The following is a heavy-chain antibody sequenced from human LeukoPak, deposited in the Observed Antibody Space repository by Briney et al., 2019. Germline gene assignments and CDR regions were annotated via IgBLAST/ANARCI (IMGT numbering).Heavy chain of an antibody. D-gene: IGHD2-2*01. V-gene: IGHV1-18*01. Sequence: ASVKVSCKASGGTFSSYGISWVRQAPGQGLEWMGWISAYNGNTNYAQKLQGRVTMTTDTSTSTAYMELRSLRSDDTAVYYCARAPGYCSSTSCYRAGGYYYYYMDVWGKGTTVTVSS. CDR3: ARAPGYCSSTSCYRAGGYYYYYMDV. CDR2: ISAYNGNT. CDR1: GGTFSSYG. J-gene: IGHJ6*03.